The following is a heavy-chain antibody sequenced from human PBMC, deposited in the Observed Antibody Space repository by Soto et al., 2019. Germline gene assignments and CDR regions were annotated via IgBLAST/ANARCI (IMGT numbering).Heavy chain of an antibody. CDR3: AKTRDGDYDILDP. CDR1: GFTFSSYG. J-gene: IGHJ5*02. CDR2: ISYDGSNK. D-gene: IGHD4-17*01. Sequence: QVQLVESGGGVVQPGRSLRLSCAASGFTFSSYGMHWVRQAPGKGLEWVAVISYDGSNKYYADSVKGRFTISRDNSKNTLYLQMHSLRAEDTAVYYCAKTRDGDYDILDPWGQGTLVTVSS. V-gene: IGHV3-30*18.